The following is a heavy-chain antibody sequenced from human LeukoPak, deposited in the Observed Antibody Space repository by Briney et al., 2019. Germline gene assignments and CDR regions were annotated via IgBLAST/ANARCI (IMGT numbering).Heavy chain of an antibody. CDR3: AKDRSWGLDY. CDR1: GFIFNSYG. CDR2: LSGSGDTT. J-gene: IGHJ4*02. D-gene: IGHD7-27*01. Sequence: SGGSLRLSCAASGFIFNSYGMSWVRQAPGRGLEWVSALSGSGDTTYYADSVKGRFTISRDSSKNTLYLQMNSLRVEDTAIYYCAKDRSWGLDYWGQGTLVTVSS. V-gene: IGHV3-23*01.